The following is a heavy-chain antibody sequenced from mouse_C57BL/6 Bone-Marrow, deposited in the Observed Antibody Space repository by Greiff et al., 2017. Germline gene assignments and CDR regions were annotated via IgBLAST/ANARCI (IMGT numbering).Heavy chain of an antibody. Sequence: LVKPGASVKISCKASGYSFTDYNMNWVKQSNGKSLEWIGVINPNYGTTSYNQKFKGKATLTVDPSSSTAYMQLNSLTSEDSAVYYCARIDSSGYVGLYAMDYWGQGTSVTVSS. CDR2: INPNYGTT. V-gene: IGHV1-39*01. CDR3: ARIDSSGYVGLYAMDY. D-gene: IGHD3-2*02. J-gene: IGHJ4*01. CDR1: GYSFTDYN.